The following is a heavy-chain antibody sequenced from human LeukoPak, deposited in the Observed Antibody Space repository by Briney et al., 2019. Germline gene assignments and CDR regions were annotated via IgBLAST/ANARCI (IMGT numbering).Heavy chain of an antibody. Sequence: GGSLRLSCAASGFTFSSYGMHWVRQAPGKGLEWVAFIRYDGSNKYYADSVKGRFTISRDNSKNTLYLQMNSLRAEDTAVYYCAKDPDRTVLGGNSEGFDYWGQGTLVTVSS. J-gene: IGHJ4*02. D-gene: IGHD4-23*01. CDR3: AKDPDRTVLGGNSEGFDY. CDR2: IRYDGSNK. V-gene: IGHV3-30*02. CDR1: GFTFSSYG.